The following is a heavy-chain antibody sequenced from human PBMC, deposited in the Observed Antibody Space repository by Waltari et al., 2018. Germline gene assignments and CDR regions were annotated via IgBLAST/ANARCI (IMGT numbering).Heavy chain of an antibody. V-gene: IGHV4-34*01. CDR1: GGSFSGYY. CDR3: ARWGYSHLLGVWGSYRPYYFDY. J-gene: IGHJ4*02. Sequence: QVQLQQWGAGLLKPSETLSLTCAVYGGSFSGYYWSWIRQPPGTGLEWIGEINHSGSTNYNPSLKSRVTISVDTSKNQFSLKLSSVTAADTAVYYCARWGYSHLLGVWGSYRPYYFDYWGQGTLVTVSS. CDR2: INHSGST. D-gene: IGHD3-16*02.